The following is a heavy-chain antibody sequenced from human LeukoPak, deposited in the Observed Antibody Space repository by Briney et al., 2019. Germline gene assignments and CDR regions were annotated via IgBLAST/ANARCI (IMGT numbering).Heavy chain of an antibody. D-gene: IGHD3-10*01. J-gene: IGHJ3*02. CDR2: INPNSGGT. CDR3: AREGNTMVRGVIIRKNFDI. V-gene: IGHV1-2*02. CDR1: GYTFTGYY. Sequence: GASVKVSCKASGYTFTGYYMHWVRQAPGQGLEWMGWINPNSGGTNYAQKFQGRVTMTRDTSISTAYMELSRLRSDDTAVYYCAREGNTMVRGVIIRKNFDIWGQGTMVTVCS.